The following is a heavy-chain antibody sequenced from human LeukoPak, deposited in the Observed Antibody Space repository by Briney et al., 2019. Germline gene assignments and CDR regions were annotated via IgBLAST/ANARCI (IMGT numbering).Heavy chain of an antibody. Sequence: ASVKVSCKASGYTFTSHYMHWVRQAPGQGLEWMGIINPSGCSTSYAQKFQRRGTMTRDMSTITVYIQLSRLKSDDTAVYYCASDGGGLHTVVTRVAYNWFDPWGQGTLVTVSS. CDR2: INPSGCST. J-gene: IGHJ5*02. CDR1: GYTFTSHY. CDR3: ASDGGGLHTVVTRVAYNWFDP. V-gene: IGHV1-46*01. D-gene: IGHD4-23*01.